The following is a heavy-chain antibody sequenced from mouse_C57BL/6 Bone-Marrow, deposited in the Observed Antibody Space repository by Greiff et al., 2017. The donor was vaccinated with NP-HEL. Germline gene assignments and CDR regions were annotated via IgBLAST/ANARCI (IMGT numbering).Heavy chain of an antibody. CDR1: GFSLSTFGMG. J-gene: IGHJ1*03. CDR3: ARIGAFISTVVVHWYCDV. CDR2: IWWDDDK. Sequence: QVTLKVSGPGILQPSQTLSLTCSFSGFSLSTFGMGVGWIRQPSGKGLEWLAHIWWDDDKYYNPALKSRLTISKDTSKNRLFLKIANMDTAETDTYYCARIGAFISTVVVHWYCDVGGRGTTVTVSS. V-gene: IGHV8-8*01. D-gene: IGHD1-1*01.